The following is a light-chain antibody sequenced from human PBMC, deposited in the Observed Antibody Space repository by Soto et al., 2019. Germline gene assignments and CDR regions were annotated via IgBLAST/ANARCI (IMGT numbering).Light chain of an antibody. Sequence: IQVSQSPPTLSASAGDRVTITCRASESISSWWAWYQQKPGKAPKRLMYKASSLESAVPSRFSGSGSGTEFTLTISSLQPDDFATYYCQQYNSYSWTFGQGTKVDIK. J-gene: IGKJ1*01. CDR1: ESISSW. V-gene: IGKV1-5*03. CDR3: QQYNSYSWT. CDR2: KAS.